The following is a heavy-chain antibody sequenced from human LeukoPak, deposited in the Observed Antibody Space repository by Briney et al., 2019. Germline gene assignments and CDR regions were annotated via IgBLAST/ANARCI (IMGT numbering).Heavy chain of an antibody. CDR3: ARGGGQWELLDY. Sequence: PSETLSLTCTVSGGSISGYYWSWTRQTPGKGLEWIGYIYYSGSTDYNPSLKSRVSISVDTSKNQFSLKLRSVTAADTAVYYCARGGGQWELLDYWGQGTLVTVSS. CDR2: IYYSGST. V-gene: IGHV4-59*01. J-gene: IGHJ4*02. CDR1: GGSISGYY. D-gene: IGHD1-26*01.